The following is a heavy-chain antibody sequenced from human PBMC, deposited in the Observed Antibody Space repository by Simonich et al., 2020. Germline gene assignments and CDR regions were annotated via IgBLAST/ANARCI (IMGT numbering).Heavy chain of an antibody. V-gene: IGHV1-18*01. CDR3: ARASRGTWWYYYFDY. Sequence: QVQLVQSGAEVKKPGASVKVSCKASGYTFTSYGISWVRQAPGQGLEWMGWISVSNGNTNYAQKLQGRVTMTTDTSTSTAYMELRSLRSDDTAVYYCARASRGTWWYYYFDYWGQGTLVTVSS. D-gene: IGHD2-15*01. J-gene: IGHJ4*02. CDR1: GYTFTSYG. CDR2: ISVSNGNT.